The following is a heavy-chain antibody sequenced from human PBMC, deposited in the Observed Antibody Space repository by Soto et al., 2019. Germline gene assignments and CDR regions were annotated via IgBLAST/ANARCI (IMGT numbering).Heavy chain of an antibody. J-gene: IGHJ6*03. D-gene: IGHD2-2*01. CDR3: ARGFDCSSTSCYLNYYCYYMDV. Sequence: ASVKVSCKASGYTLTSYDINWVRQATGRGLEWMGWMNPNSGNTGYAQKFQGRVTMTRNTSISTAYMELSSLRSGDTAVYYCARGFDCSSTSCYLNYYCYYMDVWGKGTTVTVXS. CDR1: GYTLTSYD. V-gene: IGHV1-8*01. CDR2: MNPNSGNT.